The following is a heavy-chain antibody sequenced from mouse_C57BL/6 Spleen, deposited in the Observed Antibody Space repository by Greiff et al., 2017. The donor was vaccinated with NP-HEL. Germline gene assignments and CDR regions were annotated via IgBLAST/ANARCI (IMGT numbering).Heavy chain of an antibody. J-gene: IGHJ4*01. CDR3: ARHGYYGYDYYAMDY. CDR2: ISSGGSYT. Sequence: EVHLVESGGDLVKPGGSLKLSCAASGFTFSSYGMSWVRQTPDKRLEWVATISSGGSYTYYPDSVKGRFTISRDNAKNTLYLQMSSLKSEDTAMYYCARHGYYGYDYYAMDYWGQGTSVTVSS. V-gene: IGHV5-6*01. D-gene: IGHD2-2*01. CDR1: GFTFSSYG.